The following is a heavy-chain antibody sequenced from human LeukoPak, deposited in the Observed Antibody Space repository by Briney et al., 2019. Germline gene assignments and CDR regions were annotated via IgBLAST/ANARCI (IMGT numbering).Heavy chain of an antibody. Sequence: GGSLRLSCAVSGFTFSDYYMSWIRQAPGKGLEWVSYISSGGSTISHADSVKGRFTISRDSAENSLYLQMNSLRAEDTAVYYCARGAAAGRCFDYWGQGTLVTVSS. V-gene: IGHV3-11*01. CDR3: ARGAAAGRCFDY. CDR2: ISSGGSTI. J-gene: IGHJ4*02. D-gene: IGHD6-13*01. CDR1: GFTFSDYY.